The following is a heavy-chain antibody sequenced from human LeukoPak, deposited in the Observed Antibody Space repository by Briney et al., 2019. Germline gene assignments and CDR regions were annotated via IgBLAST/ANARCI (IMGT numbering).Heavy chain of an antibody. D-gene: IGHD4-17*01. J-gene: IGHJ1*01. Sequence: GGSLRLSCAASGFSLNSYSMNWVRQAPGKGLEWVSSISTNGHIYYDASVKGRVTIFVDDAENSLYLQMNGLRAEDTAIYYCARDFTTVTTADFHHWGRGTLVAVSS. V-gene: IGHV3-21*01. CDR2: ISTNGHI. CDR1: GFSLNSYS. CDR3: ARDFTTVTTADFHH.